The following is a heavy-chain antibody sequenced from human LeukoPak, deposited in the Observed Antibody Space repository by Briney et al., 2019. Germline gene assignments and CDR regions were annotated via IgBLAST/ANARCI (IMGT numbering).Heavy chain of an antibody. D-gene: IGHD3-16*02. V-gene: IGHV3-23*01. Sequence: PGGSLRLSCAASGFTFSSCAMSWVRQAPGKGLEWVSGISGSGGNTYYADSLKGRFTISRDDPKNTLYLQMNSLRAEDTALYYCAIQQYYYVWGSYRSVGGQGTLVTVSS. CDR1: GFTFSSCA. CDR3: AIQQYYYVWGSYRSV. CDR2: ISGSGGNT. J-gene: IGHJ4*02.